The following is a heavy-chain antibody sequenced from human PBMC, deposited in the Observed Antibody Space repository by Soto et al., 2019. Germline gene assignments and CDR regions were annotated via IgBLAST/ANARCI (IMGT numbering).Heavy chain of an antibody. CDR1: GFTFRRNG. CDR2: ISYDGSNI. D-gene: IGHD6-13*01. J-gene: IGHJ4*02. Sequence: QVQLVESGGGVVQPGRSLRLSCAVSGFTFRRNGMHWVRQAPGKGLKWVAMISYDGSNIYYADSVKGRFTISRDNSKNMLYLQMNSLRAEDTAVYYCAKDRSSSWTFDYWGQGTLVTVSS. V-gene: IGHV3-30*18. CDR3: AKDRSSSWTFDY.